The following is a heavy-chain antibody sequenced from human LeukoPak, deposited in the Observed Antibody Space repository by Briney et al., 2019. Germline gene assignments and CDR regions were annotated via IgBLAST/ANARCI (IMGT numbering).Heavy chain of an antibody. D-gene: IGHD1-1*01. CDR1: GGSFSNYA. CDR2: IIPILGIA. V-gene: IGHV1-69*04. J-gene: IGHJ6*02. CDR3: ARVQDGYYYYGMDV. Sequence: ASVKVSCKASGGSFSNYAMSWVRQAPGQGLEWMGRIIPILGIANYAQKFQGRVTITADKSTSTAYMELSSLRSEDTAVYYCARVQDGYYYYGMDVWGQGTTVTVSS.